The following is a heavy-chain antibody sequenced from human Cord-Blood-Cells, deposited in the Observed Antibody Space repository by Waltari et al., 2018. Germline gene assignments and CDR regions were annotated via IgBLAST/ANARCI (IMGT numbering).Heavy chain of an antibody. D-gene: IGHD6-13*01. V-gene: IGHV1-69*06. Sequence: QVQLVQSGAEVKKPGSSVKVSCKASGGTFSSYAISWVRQAPGQGLEWMGGISPIFGTANYAQKFQGRVTITADKSTSTAYMELSSLRSEDTAVYYCARSLEQQLDDAFDIWGQGTMVTVSS. J-gene: IGHJ3*02. CDR2: ISPIFGTA. CDR1: GGTFSSYA. CDR3: ARSLEQQLDDAFDI.